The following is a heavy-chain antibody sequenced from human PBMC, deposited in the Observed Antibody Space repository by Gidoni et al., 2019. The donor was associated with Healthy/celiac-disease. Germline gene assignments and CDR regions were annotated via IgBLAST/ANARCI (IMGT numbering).Heavy chain of an antibody. D-gene: IGHD6-13*01. CDR1: GGSISSGSYY. V-gene: IGHV4-61*02. J-gene: IGHJ4*02. Sequence: QVQLQESGPGLVKPSQTLSLTCTVSGGSISSGSYYWTWIRQPAGKGLEWIGRIYTSGSTNYNPSLKSRVTISVDTSKNQFSLKLSSVTAADTAVYYCARLSDTSAELVNYFDYWGQGTLVTVSS. CDR3: ARLSDTSAELVNYFDY. CDR2: IYTSGST.